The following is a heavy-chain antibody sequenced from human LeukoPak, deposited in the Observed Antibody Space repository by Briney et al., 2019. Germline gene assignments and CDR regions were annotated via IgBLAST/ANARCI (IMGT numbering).Heavy chain of an antibody. D-gene: IGHD2-15*01. V-gene: IGHV3-66*04. CDR2: LYSGGST. CDR3: ARPSGRDCSGGSCSNNRALDY. J-gene: IGHJ4*02. CDR1: GFTVSSNY. Sequence: GGSLRLSCAASGFTVSSNYMSWVRQAPGKGLEWVSILYSGGSTYYADSVKDRFTISRDNSKNTLYLQMNSLRAEDTAVYYCARPSGRDCSGGSCSNNRALDYWGQGTLVTVSS.